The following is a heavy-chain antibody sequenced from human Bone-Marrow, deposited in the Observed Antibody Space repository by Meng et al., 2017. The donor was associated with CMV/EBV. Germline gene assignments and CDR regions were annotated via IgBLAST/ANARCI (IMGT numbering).Heavy chain of an antibody. D-gene: IGHD6-13*01. CDR2: ISYSGSRK. J-gene: IGHJ6*02. CDR1: GFTFSSYA. Sequence: GGSLRLSCAASGFTFSSYAMHWVRQAPGKGLEWVSVISYSGSRKSYADSVKGRFTISRDNSKKTLYLHMNSLRAEDAALYHCARDLAPAGDDYYYGMDVWGQGTTVTVSS. CDR3: ARDLAPAGDDYYYGMDV. V-gene: IGHV3-30-3*01.